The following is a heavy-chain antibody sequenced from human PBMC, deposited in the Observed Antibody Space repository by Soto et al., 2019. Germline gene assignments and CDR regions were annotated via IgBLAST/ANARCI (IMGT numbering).Heavy chain of an antibody. J-gene: IGHJ6*02. CDR2: IIPIFGTA. Sequence: SVKVSCKASGGTFSSYAISWVRQAPGQGLEWMGGIIPIFGTANYAQKFQGRVTITADKSTSTAYMELSSLRSEDTAVYYCARDTPEYSSSSTLVNYYGMDVWGQGTTVTVSS. V-gene: IGHV1-69*06. CDR3: ARDTPEYSSSSTLVNYYGMDV. D-gene: IGHD6-6*01. CDR1: GGTFSSYA.